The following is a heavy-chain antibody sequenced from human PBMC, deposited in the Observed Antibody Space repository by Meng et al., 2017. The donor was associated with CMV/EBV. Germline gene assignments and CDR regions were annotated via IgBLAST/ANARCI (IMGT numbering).Heavy chain of an antibody. D-gene: IGHD1-14*01. CDR2: IYYSGST. CDR1: CGSISSGDYY. V-gene: IGHV4-30-4*08. Sequence: QVQMQESGPGLVQPSQTLSLTCTVSCGSISSGDYYWSWIRQPPGKGLEWIGYIYYSGSTYYNPSLKSRVTISVDTSKNQFSLKLSSVTAADTAVYYCARVMGPNRTPYYFDYWGQGTLVTVSS. J-gene: IGHJ4*02. CDR3: ARVMGPNRTPYYFDY.